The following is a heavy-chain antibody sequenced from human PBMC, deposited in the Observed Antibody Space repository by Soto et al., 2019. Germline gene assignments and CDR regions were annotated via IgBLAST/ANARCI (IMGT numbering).Heavy chain of an antibody. CDR2: ISSSSSYI. CDR3: AVQLYDFWSGYYSGGFFYY. CDR1: GFTFSSYS. V-gene: IGHV3-21*01. J-gene: IGHJ4*02. Sequence: GGSLRLSCAASGFTFSSYSMNWVRQAPGKGLEWVSSISSSSSYIYYADSVKGRSTISRDNAKNSLYLQMNSLRAEDTAVYYCAVQLYDFWSGYYSGGFFYYWGQGTLVTVSS. D-gene: IGHD3-3*01.